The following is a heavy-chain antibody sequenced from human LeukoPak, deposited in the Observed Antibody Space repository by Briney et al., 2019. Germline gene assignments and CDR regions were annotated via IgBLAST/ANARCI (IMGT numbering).Heavy chain of an antibody. D-gene: IGHD3-9*01. CDR3: ADQTTVYYDILTGYYTSDY. V-gene: IGHV4-39*01. CDR1: GGSISSSSYY. J-gene: IGHJ4*02. CDR2: IYYSGST. Sequence: SETLSLTCTVSGGSISSSSYYWGWIRQPPGKGLEWIGSIYYSGSTYYNPSLKSRVTISVDTSKNQFSLKLSSVTAADTAVYYCADQTTVYYDILTGYYTSDYWGQGTLVTVSS.